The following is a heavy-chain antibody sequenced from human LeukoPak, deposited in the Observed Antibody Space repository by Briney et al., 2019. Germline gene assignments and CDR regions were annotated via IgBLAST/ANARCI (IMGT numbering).Heavy chain of an antibody. CDR1: GFTFSSYA. V-gene: IGHV3-23*01. J-gene: IGHJ4*02. Sequence: GGSLRLSCAASGFTFSSYAMSWVRQAPGKGLEWVSAISGSGGSTYYADSVKGRFTISRDNSKNTLYLQMNSLRAEDTAVYYCAKDLGMYSSSWYGIPAGDYWGQGTLVTVSS. CDR3: AKDLGMYSSSWYGIPAGDY. CDR2: ISGSGGST. D-gene: IGHD6-13*01.